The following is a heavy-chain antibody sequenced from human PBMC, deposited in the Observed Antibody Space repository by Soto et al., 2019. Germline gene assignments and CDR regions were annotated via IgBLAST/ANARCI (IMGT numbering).Heavy chain of an antibody. CDR3: ARQNAYGYYYYGMDV. CDR2: IYPGDSDT. J-gene: IGHJ6*02. V-gene: IGHV5-51*01. D-gene: IGHD4-17*01. CDR1: GYSFTTYW. Sequence: PGKSLKISCKGSGYSFTTYWIGWVRQMPGKGLEWMGIIYPGDSDTRYSPSFQGQVTISADKSISTAYLQWSSLKASDTAMYYCARQNAYGYYYYGMDVWGQGTTVTVSS.